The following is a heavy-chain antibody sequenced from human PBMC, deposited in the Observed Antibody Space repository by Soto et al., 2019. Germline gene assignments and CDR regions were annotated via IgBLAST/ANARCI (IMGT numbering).Heavy chain of an antibody. CDR1: GGSIGSGGYY. V-gene: IGHV4-31*03. CDR2: IYYSGST. Sequence: SETLSLTCTVSGGSIGSGGYYWSWIRQHPGKGLEWIGYIYYSGSTYYNPSLKSRVTISVDTSKNQFSPKLSSVTAADTAVYYCAREPTLGYSYGEYYFDYWGQGTLVTVSS. D-gene: IGHD5-18*01. J-gene: IGHJ4*02. CDR3: AREPTLGYSYGEYYFDY.